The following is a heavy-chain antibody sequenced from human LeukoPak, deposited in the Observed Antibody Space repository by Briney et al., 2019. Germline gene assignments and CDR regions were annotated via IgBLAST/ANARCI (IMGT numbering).Heavy chain of an antibody. V-gene: IGHV1-18*01. J-gene: IGHJ3*02. CDR1: GYTFTSYG. D-gene: IGHD1-26*01. Sequence: ASVKVSCKASGYTFTSYGISWVRQAPGQGLEWMGWISAYNGNTNYAQKLQGRVTMTTDTSTSTAYMELRSLRSDDTAVYYCARDDSGTSIPGDAFDIWGQGTMVTVSS. CDR2: ISAYNGNT. CDR3: ARDDSGTSIPGDAFDI.